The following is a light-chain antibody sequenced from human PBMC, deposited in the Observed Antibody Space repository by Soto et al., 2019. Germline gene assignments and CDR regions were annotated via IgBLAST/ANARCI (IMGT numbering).Light chain of an antibody. Sequence: QSVLTQPPSVSGAPGQRVTISCTESSSNIGAGYDVHWYQLLPGTAPKLLIYANNNRPSGVPDRFSGSRSGTSASLAITGLQAEDEADYYCQSYDSSLSASVVFGGGTKLTVL. CDR3: QSYDSSLSASVV. V-gene: IGLV1-40*01. CDR2: ANN. CDR1: SSNIGAGYD. J-gene: IGLJ2*01.